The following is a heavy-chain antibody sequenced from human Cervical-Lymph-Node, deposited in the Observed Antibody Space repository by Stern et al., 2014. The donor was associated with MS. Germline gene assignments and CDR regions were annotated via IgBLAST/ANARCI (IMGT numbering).Heavy chain of an antibody. Sequence: QVQLMQSGAEVKKPGASVKLSCKASGYTFTSQYIHWLRQAPGQGLEWMGIVNPGTGAKSYAQKFQDRVTMTGDTSTSTVYMDLSSLTSEDTAVYFCARDPTRYGVYDGVFDLWGQGTMVTVSS. CDR3: ARDPTRYGVYDGVFDL. CDR2: VNPGTGAK. J-gene: IGHJ3*01. D-gene: IGHD5/OR15-5a*01. CDR1: GYTFTSQY. V-gene: IGHV1-46*03.